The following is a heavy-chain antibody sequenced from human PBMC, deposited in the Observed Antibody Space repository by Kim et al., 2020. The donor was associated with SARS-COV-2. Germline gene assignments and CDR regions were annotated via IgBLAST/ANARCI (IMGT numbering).Heavy chain of an antibody. J-gene: IGHJ4*02. V-gene: IGHV7-4-1*02. Sequence: ASVKVSCKASGYTFTSYTMNWVRQAPGQGLEWMGWINTNTGNPTYAQGFTGRFVFSLDTSVSTAYLQISSLKAEDTVVYYCARDFSYYYGSGSYYWGQGTLVTVSS. CDR2: INTNTGNP. CDR3: ARDFSYYYGSGSYY. CDR1: GYTFTSYT. D-gene: IGHD3-10*01.